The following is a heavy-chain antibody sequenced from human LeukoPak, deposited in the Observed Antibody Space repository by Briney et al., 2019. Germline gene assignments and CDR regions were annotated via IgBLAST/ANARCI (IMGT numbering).Heavy chain of an antibody. CDR1: GFTFRSYG. D-gene: IGHD5-24*01. J-gene: IGHJ4*02. CDR2: ISTNGGST. V-gene: IGHV3-64*01. CDR3: AGGDGYRDIGLLDY. Sequence: GGSLRLSCAASGFTFRSYGMHWVRQAPGKGLEYVSAISTNGGSTYYANSVKGRFTISRVNSKNTLYLQMGSLRAEDMAVYYCAGGDGYRDIGLLDYWGQGTLVSVSS.